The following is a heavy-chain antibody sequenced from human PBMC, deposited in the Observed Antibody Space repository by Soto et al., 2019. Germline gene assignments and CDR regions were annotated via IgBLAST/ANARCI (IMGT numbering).Heavy chain of an antibody. D-gene: IGHD6-13*01. CDR2: IGTAGDT. J-gene: IGHJ4*02. CDR1: EVPLSCFD. Sequence: GGSLRLSCEASEVPLSCFDMNLVRQPTGKGLEWVSSIGTAGDTYYAVSVKGRFTISRDNAKNSLSLQMNSLRAGDMAVYFCAKSQEIGTHFFDSWGQGNQVTVSS. CDR3: AKSQEIGTHFFDS. V-gene: IGHV3-13*01.